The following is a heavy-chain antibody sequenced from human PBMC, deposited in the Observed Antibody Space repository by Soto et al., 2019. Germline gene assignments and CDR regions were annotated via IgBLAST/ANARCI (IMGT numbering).Heavy chain of an antibody. J-gene: IGHJ6*02. Sequence: GESLKISCQGSGYSFTSYCIGWVLHMTGKGLDSIGIIYPGHFDLRYSPSFKGQVTIPADKSISTAYLQWSSLKASDTAMYYCARRYQLDGMDVWGHGTTVTVSS. CDR1: GYSFTSYC. V-gene: IGHV5-51*01. CDR3: ARRYQLDGMDV. D-gene: IGHD2-2*01. CDR2: IYPGHFDL.